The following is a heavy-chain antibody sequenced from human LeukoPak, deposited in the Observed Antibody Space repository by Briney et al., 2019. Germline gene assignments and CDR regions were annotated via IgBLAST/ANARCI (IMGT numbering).Heavy chain of an antibody. CDR1: GFTFSNYE. V-gene: IGHV3-48*03. Sequence: GGSLRLSCAASGFTFSNYEMNWVRQAPGKGLEWVSYVSSSDSTIYYADSVKGRFTISRDSAKNSLYLQMNSLRAEDTAVYYCARGFSNYDFWSGPNYWGQGTLVTVSS. J-gene: IGHJ4*02. CDR3: ARGFSNYDFWSGPNY. D-gene: IGHD3-3*01. CDR2: VSSSDSTI.